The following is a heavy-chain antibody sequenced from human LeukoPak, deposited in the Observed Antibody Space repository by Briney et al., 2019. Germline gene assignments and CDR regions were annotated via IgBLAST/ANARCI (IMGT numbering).Heavy chain of an antibody. V-gene: IGHV3-21*01. CDR3: VRDRGGGNWLDY. J-gene: IGHJ4*02. Sequence: GGSLRLSCATSGFSFSTYNMNWVRQAPGKGLEWVSSVSSSSSYIYYSDSVKGRLTISRDNAKNSPFLQMNSLRAEDTAVYFCVRDRGGGNWLDYWGQGTLVTVSS. CDR1: GFSFSTYN. CDR2: VSSSSSYI. D-gene: IGHD1-20*01.